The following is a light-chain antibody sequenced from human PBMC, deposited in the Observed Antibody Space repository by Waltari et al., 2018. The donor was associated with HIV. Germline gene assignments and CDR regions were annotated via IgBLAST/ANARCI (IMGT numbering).Light chain of an antibody. Sequence: QSALTQPASVSGSPGQSITISCTGSSSDVGSFNFVSWYQQYPGKAPKLVIFEVSKRPSGVSNRFSGSKSGNTASLTISGLQAEDEADYYCCSYAGTSTVVFGGGTKLTVL. CDR2: EVS. CDR3: CSYAGTSTVV. CDR1: SSDVGSFNF. J-gene: IGLJ2*01. V-gene: IGLV2-23*02.